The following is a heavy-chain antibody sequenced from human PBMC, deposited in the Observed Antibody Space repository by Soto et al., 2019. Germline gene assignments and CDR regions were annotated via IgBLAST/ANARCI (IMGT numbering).Heavy chain of an antibody. J-gene: IGHJ4*02. D-gene: IGHD6-13*01. CDR1: GFTIGDHA. CDR2: IKSQAYGGTT. V-gene: IGHV3-49*05. CDR3: SGSSSWMYDFDF. Sequence: VHLVESGGGLVKPGQSLRLSCGPSGFTIGDHAVAWFRQAPGKGREWLSLIKSQAYGGTTEYAASVKGRFTISRDDSKGLAYLQRSSLKTEDTAIYYCSGSSSWMYDFDFWGQGTLVTVSS.